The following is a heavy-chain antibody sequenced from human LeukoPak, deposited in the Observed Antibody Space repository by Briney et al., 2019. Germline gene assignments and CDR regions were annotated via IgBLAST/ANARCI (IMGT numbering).Heavy chain of an antibody. CDR2: IKSKTDGGTT. Sequence: SGGSLRLSCAASGFTFSNAWMSWVRQAPGKGLEWVGRIKSKTDGGTTDYAAPVKGRFTISRDDSKNTLYLQMDSLKTEDTAVYYCTTDALGIVVVTGKDYWGQGTLVTVSS. CDR1: GFTFSNAW. D-gene: IGHD3-22*01. CDR3: TTDALGIVVVTGKDY. V-gene: IGHV3-15*01. J-gene: IGHJ4*02.